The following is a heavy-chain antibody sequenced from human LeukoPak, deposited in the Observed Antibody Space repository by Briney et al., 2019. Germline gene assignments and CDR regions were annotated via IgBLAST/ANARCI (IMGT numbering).Heavy chain of an antibody. J-gene: IGHJ4*02. CDR2: IRSKANSYAT. CDR1: GFTFSGSA. CDR3: TSPRRDGYNYVY. Sequence: GGSLRFSCAASGFTFSGSAMHWVRQASGKGLEWVGRIRSKANSYATAYAASVKGRFTISRDDSKNTAYLQMNSLKTEDTAVYYCTSPRRDGYNYVYWGQGTLITVSS. D-gene: IGHD5-24*01. V-gene: IGHV3-73*01.